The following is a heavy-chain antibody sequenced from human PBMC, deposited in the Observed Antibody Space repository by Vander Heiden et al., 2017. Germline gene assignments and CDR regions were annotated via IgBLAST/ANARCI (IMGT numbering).Heavy chain of an antibody. J-gene: IGHJ3*01. CDR2: IWYDESKT. CDR3: ARGGSHTHTDGFSF. CDR1: GFTFRRYG. D-gene: IGHD1-26*01. V-gene: IGHV3-33*01. Sequence: QLVESGGGVVRPGTSLRLSCAASGFTFRRYGMHWVRQAPGKGLEWVAVIWYDESKTYYEDSVKGRFTISRDNFKDTLYLEMNSLRAEDSAVYWCARGGSHTHTDGFSFWGQGTMVSVS.